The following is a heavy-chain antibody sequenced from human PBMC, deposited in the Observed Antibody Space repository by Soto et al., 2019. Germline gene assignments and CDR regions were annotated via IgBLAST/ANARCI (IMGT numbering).Heavy chain of an antibody. CDR1: GFTFSTYW. D-gene: IGHD3-3*01. CDR2: INSDGSIT. CDR3: ARSWGLRFLEWLQIDY. V-gene: IGHV3-74*01. Sequence: PGGSLRLSCAASGFTFSTYWMHWVRQAPGKGLVWVSRINSDGSITSYADSVKGRFTISRDNAKNTLYLQMSSLRSEDTAVYYCARSWGLRFLEWLQIDYWGQGTLVTVSS. J-gene: IGHJ4*02.